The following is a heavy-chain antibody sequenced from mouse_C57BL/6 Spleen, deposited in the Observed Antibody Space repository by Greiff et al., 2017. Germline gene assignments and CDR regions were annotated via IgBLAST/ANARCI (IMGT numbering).Heavy chain of an antibody. V-gene: IGHV1-18*01. CDR1: GYTFTDYN. J-gene: IGHJ3*01. D-gene: IGHD2-5*01. CDR2: IHPNNGGT. CDR3: ARSNYSNSWFAY. Sequence: VQLQQSGPELVKPGASVKIPCKASGYTFTDYNMDWVKQSHGKSLEWIGDIHPNNGGTIYNQKFKGKATLTVDKSSSTAYMELRSLTSEDTAVYYCARSNYSNSWFAYWGQGTLVTVSA.